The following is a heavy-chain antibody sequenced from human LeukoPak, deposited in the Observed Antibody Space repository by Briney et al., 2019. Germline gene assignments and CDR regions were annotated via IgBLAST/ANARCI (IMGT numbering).Heavy chain of an antibody. J-gene: IGHJ4*02. D-gene: IGHD3-22*01. Sequence: GGSLRLSCAASGFTFSSYAMAWVRQAPGKGVEWVSGISGDAVTIYYADSVKGRFTISRDNSKNTLYLQMSSLRDEDTAVYYCAKRDYYDSSGYFPLFDYWGQGTLVTVSS. CDR1: GFTFSSYA. CDR2: ISGDAVTI. CDR3: AKRDYYDSSGYFPLFDY. V-gene: IGHV3-23*01.